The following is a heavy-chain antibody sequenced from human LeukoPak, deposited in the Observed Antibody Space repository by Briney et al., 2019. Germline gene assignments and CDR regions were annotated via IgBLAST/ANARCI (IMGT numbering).Heavy chain of an antibody. J-gene: IGHJ3*02. CDR1: GYTFNSYA. CDR3: ARVGDGLNDAFDI. V-gene: IGHV1-18*01. Sequence: ASVKVSCKASGYTFNSYAINWVRQAPGQGLEWMGWISTYTGYTNYAQKLQGRVTMTTATSTSTAYMELRSLRSDDTAFYYCARVGDGLNDAFDIWGQGTMVTVSS. CDR2: ISTYTGYT. D-gene: IGHD5-24*01.